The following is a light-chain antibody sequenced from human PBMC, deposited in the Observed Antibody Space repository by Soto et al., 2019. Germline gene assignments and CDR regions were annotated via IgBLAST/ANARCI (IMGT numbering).Light chain of an antibody. V-gene: IGKV1-39*01. J-gene: IGKJ2*01. CDR3: QQSYSIPYT. Sequence: DVQMTQSPSSLSASVGDSITITCRASQSISSYLNWYQVKPGKAPKLLIYVASSLQSGVQSRFAGSVSGTDFTLTISSLQSEDFATYYCQQSYSIPYTFXQGTKVDIK. CDR1: QSISSY. CDR2: VAS.